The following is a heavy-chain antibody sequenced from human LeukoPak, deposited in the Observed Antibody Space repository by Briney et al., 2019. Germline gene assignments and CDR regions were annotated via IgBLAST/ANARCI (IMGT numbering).Heavy chain of an antibody. J-gene: IGHJ2*01. Sequence: GGSLRFSCEASGFTISTYGMHWVRQAPGKGLEWVACIRDDGTNTFYADSVRGRVTISRDTSKNTLYLQMYSLSAEDTAVYYCAKVERRNHGYSNWYFDLWGRGTLVTVSS. CDR2: IRDDGTNT. V-gene: IGHV3-30*02. D-gene: IGHD5-18*01. CDR3: AKVERRNHGYSNWYFDL. CDR1: GFTISTYG.